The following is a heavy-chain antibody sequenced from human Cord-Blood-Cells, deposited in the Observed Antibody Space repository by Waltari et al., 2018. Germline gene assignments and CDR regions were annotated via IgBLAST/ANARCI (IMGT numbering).Heavy chain of an antibody. Sequence: QVQLQQWGAGLLKPSETLSLTCAVYGGSFSGYYWSWIRQPPGKGREWIGVINHSGSTNYNPSLKSRVTISVDTSKNQFSLKLSSVTAADTAVYYCARGSPYSSSSFDYWGQGTLVTVSS. CDR1: GGSFSGYY. J-gene: IGHJ4*02. D-gene: IGHD6-6*01. CDR2: INHSGST. V-gene: IGHV4-34*01. CDR3: ARGSPYSSSSFDY.